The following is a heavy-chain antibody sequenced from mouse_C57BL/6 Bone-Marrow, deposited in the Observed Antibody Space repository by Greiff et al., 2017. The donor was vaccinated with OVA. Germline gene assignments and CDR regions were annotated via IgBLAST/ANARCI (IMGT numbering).Heavy chain of an antibody. D-gene: IGHD1-1*02. CDR2: IRNKANNHAT. V-gene: IGHV6-6*01. CDR1: GFTFSDAW. J-gene: IGHJ3*01. CDR3: TRHYGQRRAWFAY. Sequence: EVKVEESGGGLVQPGGSMKLSCAASGFTFSDAWMDWVRQSPEKGLEWVAEIRNKANNHATYYAESVTGRFTISRDDSKSSVYLQMNSLRAEDTGIYYCTRHYGQRRAWFAYWGQGTLGTVSA.